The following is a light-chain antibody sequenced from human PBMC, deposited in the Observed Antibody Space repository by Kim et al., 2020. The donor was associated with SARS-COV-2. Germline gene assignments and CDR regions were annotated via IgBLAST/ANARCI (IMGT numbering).Light chain of an antibody. CDR2: AAS. J-gene: IGKJ2*02. CDR3: QQSYSSPCT. V-gene: IGKV1-39*01. Sequence: SASVGDRVTITCRASQSISSYLDWYQQKPGRAPKLLIYAASSLQSGVPSRFSGSGSGTEFTLTISSLQPEDFATYYCQQSYSSPCTFGQGTKLEI. CDR1: QSISSY.